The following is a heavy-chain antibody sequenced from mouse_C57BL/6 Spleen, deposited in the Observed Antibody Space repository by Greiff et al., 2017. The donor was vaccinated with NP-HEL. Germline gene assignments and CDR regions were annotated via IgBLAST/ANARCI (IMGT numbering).Heavy chain of an antibody. CDR3: ARSVAYYSNYFDY. CDR1: GYAFSSYW. J-gene: IGHJ2*01. CDR2: IYPGDGDT. Sequence: VQLQQSGAELVKPGASVKISCKASGYAFSSYWMNWVKQRPGKGLEWIGQIYPGDGDTNYNGKFKGKATLTADKSSSTAYMQLSSLTSEDSAVYFCARSVAYYSNYFDYWGQGTTLTVSS. D-gene: IGHD2-5*01. V-gene: IGHV1-80*01.